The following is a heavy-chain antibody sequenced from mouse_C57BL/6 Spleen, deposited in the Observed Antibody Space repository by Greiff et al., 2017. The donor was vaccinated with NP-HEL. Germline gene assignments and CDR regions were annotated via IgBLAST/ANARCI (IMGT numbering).Heavy chain of an antibody. D-gene: IGHD2-1*01. J-gene: IGHJ3*01. CDR1: GYTFTSYW. Sequence: QVQLKQPGTELVKPGASVKLSCKASGYTFTSYWMHWVKQRPGQGLEWIGHIHPSNGGTNSNEKFKITATLNVDKSSSTAYMQLSSLTSEDSAVYCWAGGNYEAWFAYWGQGTLVTVSA. CDR2: IHPSNGGT. CDR3: AGGNYEAWFAY. V-gene: IGHV1-53*01.